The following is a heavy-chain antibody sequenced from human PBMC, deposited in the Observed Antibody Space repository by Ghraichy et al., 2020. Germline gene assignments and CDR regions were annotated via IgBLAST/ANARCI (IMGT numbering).Heavy chain of an antibody. CDR1: GFTFTSSA. CDR2: IVVGSGKT. D-gene: IGHD2-21*01. Sequence: SVNVSCKASGFTFTSSAVQWVRQARGQRLEGIGWIVVGSGKTNYAQKFQERVTITRDMSTSTAYMELSSLRSEDTAVYYCAAERYCGGDCYSPATYGMDVWGQGTTVTVSS. J-gene: IGHJ6*02. V-gene: IGHV1-58*01. CDR3: AAERYCGGDCYSPATYGMDV.